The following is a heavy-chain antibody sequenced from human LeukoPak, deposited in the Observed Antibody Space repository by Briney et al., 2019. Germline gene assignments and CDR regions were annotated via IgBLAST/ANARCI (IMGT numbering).Heavy chain of an antibody. V-gene: IGHV3-48*03. D-gene: IGHD6-13*01. J-gene: IGHJ4*02. CDR2: ISSSGSTI. Sequence: PGGSLRLSCAASGFTFSSYEMNWVRQAPGKGLEWVSYISSSGSTIYYADSVKGRFTISRDNAKNSLYLQMNSLRAEDTAVYYCARGSSSWPNQGAFDYWGQGTLVTVSS. CDR1: GFTFSSYE. CDR3: ARGSSSWPNQGAFDY.